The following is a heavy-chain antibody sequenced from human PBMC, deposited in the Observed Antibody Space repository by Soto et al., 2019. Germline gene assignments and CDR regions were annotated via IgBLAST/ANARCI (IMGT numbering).Heavy chain of an antibody. Sequence: QITLKESGPTLVKPTQTLTLTCTFSGFSLSTDGVGVGWIRQPPGKALEWLALIYWNDDKLYSPFLKSRLTIAKDTSKNQVVLTMTNVDPADTATYSCARRPRYSNYVDYWGQGTLVTVSS. CDR1: GFSLSTDGVG. D-gene: IGHD4-4*01. V-gene: IGHV2-5*01. CDR3: ARRPRYSNYVDY. CDR2: IYWNDDK. J-gene: IGHJ4*02.